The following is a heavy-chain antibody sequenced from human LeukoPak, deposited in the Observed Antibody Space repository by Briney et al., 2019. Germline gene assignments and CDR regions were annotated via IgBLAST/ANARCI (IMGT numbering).Heavy chain of an antibody. Sequence: SETLSLTCAVYGGPFSGYYWSWIRQPPGKGLEWIGEINHSGSTNYNPSLKSRVTISVDTSKNQFSLKLSSVTAADTAVYYCQAGIAGEDWGQGTLVTVSS. V-gene: IGHV4-34*01. J-gene: IGHJ4*02. CDR2: INHSGST. CDR1: GGPFSGYY. D-gene: IGHD6-13*01. CDR3: QAGIAGED.